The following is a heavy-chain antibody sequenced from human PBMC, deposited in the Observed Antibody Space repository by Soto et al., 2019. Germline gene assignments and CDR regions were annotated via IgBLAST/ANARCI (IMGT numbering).Heavy chain of an antibody. V-gene: IGHV4-34*01. CDR1: GGSFSGYY. CDR3: ARDKITGLFDY. CDR2: INHSGST. Sequence: QVQLQQWGAGLLKPSETLSLTCAVYGGSFSGYYWTWIRQPPGTGLEWIGEINHSGSTNYNPSLKXXVTISVDTPKNQFSRKLTAVSAADTAVDFWARDKITGLFDYWGQGTLVTVSS. J-gene: IGHJ4*02. D-gene: IGHD2-8*02.